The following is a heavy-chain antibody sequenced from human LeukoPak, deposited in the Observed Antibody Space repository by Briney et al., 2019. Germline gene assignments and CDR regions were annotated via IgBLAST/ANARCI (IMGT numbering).Heavy chain of an antibody. V-gene: IGHV1-2*02. CDR2: INPNIVDT. J-gene: IGHJ4*02. D-gene: IGHD4-17*01. CDR3: ARARKTRNIYGDYVFLFDY. Sequence: ASVKVSCKASGYTFSGYHMHWVRQAPGHGLEWRGWINPNIVDTKYAQNFRGRVTMTRDTSLSTAYMDLSRLRSDDTALYYCARARKTRNIYGDYVFLFDYWGQRTLVTVSS. CDR1: GYTFSGYH.